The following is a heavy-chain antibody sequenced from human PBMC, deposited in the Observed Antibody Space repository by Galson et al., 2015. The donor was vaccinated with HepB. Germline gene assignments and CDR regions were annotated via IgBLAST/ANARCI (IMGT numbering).Heavy chain of an antibody. V-gene: IGHV1-2*02. J-gene: IGHJ5*02. CDR3: ARADWGGANWFDP. CDR1: GYTFTGYY. Sequence: VKVSCKASGYTFTGYYMHWVRQAPGQGPEWVGWINPNSGGTSYAQKFQGRVTLTRDTSISTAYMDLSRLRSDDTAVYYCARADWGGANWFDPWGQGTLVTVSS. D-gene: IGHD2-21*01. CDR2: INPNSGGT.